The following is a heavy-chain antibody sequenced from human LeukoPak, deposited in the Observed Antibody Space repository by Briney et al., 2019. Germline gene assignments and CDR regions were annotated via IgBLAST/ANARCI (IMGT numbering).Heavy chain of an antibody. CDR2: INTNTGNP. Sequence: ASVKVSCKASGYTFTSYAMNWVRQAPGQGLEWMGWINTNTGNPTYAQGFTGRFVFSLDTSVSTAYLQISSLKAEDTAVYYCASDPFRSSGWYRLDYYYGMDVWGQGTTVTVSS. D-gene: IGHD6-19*01. CDR1: GYTFTSYA. CDR3: ASDPFRSSGWYRLDYYYGMDV. V-gene: IGHV7-4-1*02. J-gene: IGHJ6*02.